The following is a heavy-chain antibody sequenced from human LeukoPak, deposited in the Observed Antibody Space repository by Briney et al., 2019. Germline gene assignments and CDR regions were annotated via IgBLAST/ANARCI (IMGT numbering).Heavy chain of an antibody. CDR1: GYTFTSYG. D-gene: IGHD4-17*01. Sequence: ASVKVSCEASGYTFTSYGISWVRQAPGQGLEWMGWISAYNGNTNYAQKLQGRVTMTTDTSTSTAYMELRSLRSDDTAVYYCARILYGDYLFDYWGQGTLVTVSS. J-gene: IGHJ4*02. CDR2: ISAYNGNT. CDR3: ARILYGDYLFDY. V-gene: IGHV1-18*04.